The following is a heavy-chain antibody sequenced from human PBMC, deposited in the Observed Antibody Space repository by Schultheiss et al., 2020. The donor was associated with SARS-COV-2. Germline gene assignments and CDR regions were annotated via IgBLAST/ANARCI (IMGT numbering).Heavy chain of an antibody. D-gene: IGHD1-1*01. J-gene: IGHJ4*02. V-gene: IGHV3-30*18. Sequence: GGSLRLSCAASGFTFSSYGMHWVRQAPGKGLEWVAVISYDGSNKYYADSVKGRFTISRDNAKNTSYLQMNSLRGDDTAVYYCAKYNWNAHLDYWGQGTLVTVSS. CDR3: AKYNWNAHLDY. CDR2: ISYDGSNK. CDR1: GFTFSSYG.